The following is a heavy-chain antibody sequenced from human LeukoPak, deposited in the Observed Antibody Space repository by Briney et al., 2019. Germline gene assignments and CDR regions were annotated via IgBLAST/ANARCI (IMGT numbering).Heavy chain of an antibody. CDR3: SSTKYTGYDVPCY. D-gene: IGHD5-12*01. J-gene: IGHJ1*01. Sequence: ASVKVSCKASGYTFTGYFIHWLRQAPGQRLECVGWINPNSGATNFAQKFQGRVIMTGDTSSGTVYMALTALRPDDTAPYFCSSTKYTGYDVPCYWGQGTLVAVSS. V-gene: IGHV1-2*02. CDR2: INPNSGAT. CDR1: GYTFTGYF.